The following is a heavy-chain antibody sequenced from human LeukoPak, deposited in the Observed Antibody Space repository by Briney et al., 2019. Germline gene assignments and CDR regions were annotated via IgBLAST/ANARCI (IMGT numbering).Heavy chain of an antibody. CDR1: GFTFSTYA. V-gene: IGHV3-23*01. D-gene: IGHD3-9*01. J-gene: IGHJ4*02. CDR2: ISGSGGST. Sequence: GGSLRLSCAASGFTFSTYAMSWVRQAPGKGLEWVSGISGSGGSTYYADSVKGRFTISRDNSKNTLFLLMSSLRAEDTAIYNCAKALGSSPSRYYFENWGQGTLVTVSS. CDR3: AKALGSSPSRYYFEN.